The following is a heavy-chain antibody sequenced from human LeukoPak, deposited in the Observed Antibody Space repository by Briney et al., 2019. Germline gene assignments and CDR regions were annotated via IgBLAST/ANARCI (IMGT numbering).Heavy chain of an antibody. CDR2: VNRDGSET. Sequence: GGSLRLSCAASGFALSSHWMTWVRQVPGRGPEWVANVNRDGSETYYLDSVKARFIISRDNARNTVYLQMNSLRVEDTAVYYCVRDFRSADYWGQGTLVTVSS. CDR3: VRDFRSADY. CDR1: GFALSSHW. V-gene: IGHV3-7*01. J-gene: IGHJ4*02.